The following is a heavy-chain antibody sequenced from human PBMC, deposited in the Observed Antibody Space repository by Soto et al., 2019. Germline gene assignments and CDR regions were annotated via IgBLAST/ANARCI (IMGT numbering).Heavy chain of an antibody. CDR1: GFTFSRFA. CDR3: AKGSASGSPYYFDF. CDR2: ITNGGGNT. Sequence: GGSLRLSCAGSGFTFSRFAMSWIRQTPGTGLEWVAAITNGGGNTYSADSVKGRFTISRDNSRNTLYLQMDSLRAEDTAVYFCAKGSASGSPYYFDFWGQGILVTVSS. D-gene: IGHD6-25*01. J-gene: IGHJ4*02. V-gene: IGHV3-23*01.